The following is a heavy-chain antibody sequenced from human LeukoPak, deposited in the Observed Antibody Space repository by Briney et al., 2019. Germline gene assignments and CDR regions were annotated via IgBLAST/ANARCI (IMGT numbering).Heavy chain of an antibody. CDR2: LSYGRST. J-gene: IGHJ5*02. D-gene: IGHD3-3*01. V-gene: IGHV4-39*01. Sequence: SETLSLTCTVSGDSISSNTYYWGWIRQPPGKGLEWIGSLSYGRSTFYSPSLKSGVSMSVDTSNNQFSLKLSSVTAADTAVYYCARRGYDFWSGYGWFDPWGQGTLVTVSS. CDR1: GDSISSNTYY. CDR3: ARRGYDFWSGYGWFDP.